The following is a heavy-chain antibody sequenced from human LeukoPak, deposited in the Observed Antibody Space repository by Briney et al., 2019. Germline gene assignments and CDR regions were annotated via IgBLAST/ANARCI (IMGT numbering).Heavy chain of an antibody. CDR3: ASGNYDILSDYSLYSPRGGFDH. CDR2: TSNSGS. CDR1: GVSITLYY. J-gene: IGHJ4*02. Sequence: PSETLSLTCTVSGVSITLYYWTWIRQSPKKGLEWIGDTSNSGSNYNPSLSSRLTISTDTSKNHFSLRLTSVSAADTAVYYCASGNYDILSDYSLYSPRGGFDHWGQGILVTVSS. D-gene: IGHD3-9*01. V-gene: IGHV4-59*01.